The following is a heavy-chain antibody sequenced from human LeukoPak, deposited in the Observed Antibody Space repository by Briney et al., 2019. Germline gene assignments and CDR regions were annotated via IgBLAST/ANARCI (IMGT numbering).Heavy chain of an antibody. Sequence: GGSLRLSCAASGFTFSSYEMNWVRQAPGKGLEWVSYISSSGSTIYYADSVKGRFTISRDNAKNSLYLQMNSLRAEDTALYYCAKAAGSTLFDYWGQGALVTVSS. CDR1: GFTFSSYE. D-gene: IGHD5/OR15-5a*01. J-gene: IGHJ4*02. CDR2: ISSSGSTI. CDR3: AKAAGSTLFDY. V-gene: IGHV3-48*03.